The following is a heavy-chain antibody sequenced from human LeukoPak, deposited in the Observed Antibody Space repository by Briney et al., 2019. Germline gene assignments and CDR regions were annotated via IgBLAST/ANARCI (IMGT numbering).Heavy chain of an antibody. Sequence: ASVKVSCKASGYTFTSYYMHWVRQAPGQGLEWMGRINPNSGGTNYAQKFQGRVTMTRDTSIGTAYMELSRLRSDDTAVYYCARVVRVTAFDYWGQGTLVTVSS. D-gene: IGHD2-21*02. CDR3: ARVVRVTAFDY. CDR2: INPNSGGT. CDR1: GYTFTSYY. J-gene: IGHJ4*02. V-gene: IGHV1-2*06.